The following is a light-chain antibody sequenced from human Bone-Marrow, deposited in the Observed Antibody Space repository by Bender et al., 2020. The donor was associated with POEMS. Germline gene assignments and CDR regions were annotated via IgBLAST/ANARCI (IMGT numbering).Light chain of an antibody. Sequence: QSVLTQPPSASGTPGQSVIISCSGTDSNFGGNNVNWYQHLPGTAPRLVVYSNYQRPSGVPDRFSGSKSGTTASLIISGLQAEDEAEYQCTSYSVNGGVLFGGGTRLTVL. CDR3: TSYSVNGGVL. J-gene: IGLJ2*01. CDR2: SNY. V-gene: IGLV1-44*01. CDR1: DSNFGGNN.